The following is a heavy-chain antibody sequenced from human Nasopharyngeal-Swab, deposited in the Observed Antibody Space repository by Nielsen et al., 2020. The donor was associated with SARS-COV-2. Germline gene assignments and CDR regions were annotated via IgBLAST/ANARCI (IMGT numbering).Heavy chain of an antibody. CDR2: ISSSSSYI. D-gene: IGHD3-3*01. Sequence: GESLKISCAASGFTFNNYNFNWVRQAPGKGLAWVSSISSSSSYIYCADSVKGRFTISRDNAKNSLYLQMNSLRAEDTAVYYCARDGLDYDFWSAYFMDVWGQGTTVTVSS. V-gene: IGHV3-21*01. J-gene: IGHJ6*02. CDR3: ARDGLDYDFWSAYFMDV. CDR1: GFTFNNYN.